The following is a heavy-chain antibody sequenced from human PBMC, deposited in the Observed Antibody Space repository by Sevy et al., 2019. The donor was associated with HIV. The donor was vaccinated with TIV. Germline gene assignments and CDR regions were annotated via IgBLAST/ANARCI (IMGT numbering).Heavy chain of an antibody. D-gene: IGHD3-10*01. V-gene: IGHV1-8*01. J-gene: IGHJ6*02. CDR2: MNPNSGNT. CDR1: GYTFTSYD. CDR3: ARGLGITMVRGVIHYGMDV. Sequence: GESLKISCKASGYTFTSYDINWVRQATGQGLEWMGWMNPNSGNTGYAQKFQGRVTMTRNTSISTAYMELSSLRSEDTAVYYCARGLGITMVRGVIHYGMDVWGQGTTVTVSS.